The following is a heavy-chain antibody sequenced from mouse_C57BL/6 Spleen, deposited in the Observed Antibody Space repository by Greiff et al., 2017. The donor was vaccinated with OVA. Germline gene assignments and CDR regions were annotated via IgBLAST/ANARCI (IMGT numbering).Heavy chain of an antibody. V-gene: IGHV1-26*01. J-gene: IGHJ2*01. CDR3: ARIYDGYFDY. D-gene: IGHD2-12*01. Sequence: VQLQQSGPELVKPGASVKISCKASGYTFTDYYMNWVKQSHGKSLEWIGDINPNNGGTSYNQKFKGKATLTVDKSSSTASMELRSLTSEDSSVYYCARIYDGYFDYWGQGTTLTVSS. CDR1: GYTFTDYY. CDR2: INPNNGGT.